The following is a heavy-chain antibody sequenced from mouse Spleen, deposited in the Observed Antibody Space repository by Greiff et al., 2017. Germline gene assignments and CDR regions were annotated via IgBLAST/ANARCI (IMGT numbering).Heavy chain of an antibody. CDR3: ARRSSTAHFDY. J-gene: IGHJ2*01. CDR1: GFDFSRYW. Sequence: EVKLQESGGGLVQPGGSLKLSCAASGFDFSRYWMSWVRQAPGKGLEWIGEINPDSSTINYTPSLKDKFIISRDNAKNTLYLQMSKVRSEDTALYYCARRSSTAHFDYWGQGTTLTVSS. D-gene: IGHD4-1*02. V-gene: IGHV4-1*02. CDR2: INPDSSTI.